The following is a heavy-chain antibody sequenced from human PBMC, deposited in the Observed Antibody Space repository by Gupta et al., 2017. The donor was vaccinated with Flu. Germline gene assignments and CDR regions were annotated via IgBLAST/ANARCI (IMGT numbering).Heavy chain of an antibody. Sequence: QVQLVQSGAEVKTPGASVKVSCKASGYPFTSYDINWVRQATGQGLEWMGWMNPNSCNTGYAQKFQGRVTMTRNTSISTAYMELSSLRSEDTAVYYCARESYGDYRTGWYFDLWGRGTLVTVSS. D-gene: IGHD4-17*01. J-gene: IGHJ2*01. CDR2: MNPNSCNT. CDR1: GYPFTSYD. V-gene: IGHV1-8*01. CDR3: ARESYGDYRTGWYFDL.